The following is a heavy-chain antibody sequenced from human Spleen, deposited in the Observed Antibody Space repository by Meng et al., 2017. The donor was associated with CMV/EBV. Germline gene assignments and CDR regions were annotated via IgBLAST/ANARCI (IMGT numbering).Heavy chain of an antibody. D-gene: IGHD4-17*01. CDR3: ATGTTGFISY. J-gene: IGHJ4*02. V-gene: IGHV4-34*01. Sequence: QVQLQQGGGGLLKPSETLSLTCAVYGGSFSGYYWSWIRQPPGKGLEWIGEINHSGSTNYNPSLKSRVTISVDTSKNQFSLKLSSVTAADTAVYYCATGTTGFISYWGQGTLVTVSS. CDR1: GGSFSGYY. CDR2: INHSGST.